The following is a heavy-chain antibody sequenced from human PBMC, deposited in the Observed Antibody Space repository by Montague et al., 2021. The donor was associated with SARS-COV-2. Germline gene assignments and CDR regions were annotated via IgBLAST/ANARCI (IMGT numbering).Heavy chain of an antibody. V-gene: IGHV4-59*08. J-gene: IGHJ6*02. D-gene: IGHD3-16*01. CDR2: ISHTEST. CDR3: ERSVQFAYGLDV. CDR1: SGSISNYY. Sequence: SETLSLTCTVSSGSISNYYWSWIRQPPGKGMEWIGFISHTESTNYNPYLESRVAISIDVSKSQFPLGVRAVTAADTAAYYCERSVQFAYGLDVWGQGTTVTISS.